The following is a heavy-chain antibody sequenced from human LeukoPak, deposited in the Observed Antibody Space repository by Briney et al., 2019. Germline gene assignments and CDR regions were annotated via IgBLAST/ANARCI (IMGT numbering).Heavy chain of an antibody. CDR2: IYTSGST. CDR3: ARDVVAAVGSFDY. CDR1: GDSIDSFY. D-gene: IGHD2-2*01. J-gene: IGHJ4*02. Sequence: SETLSLTCTVSGDSIDSFYWSWIRQPAGKGLEWIGRIYTSGSTNYSPSLKSRVTMSVDTSKNQFSLKLSSVTAADTAVYYCARDVVAAVGSFDYWGQGTQVTVSS. V-gene: IGHV4-4*07.